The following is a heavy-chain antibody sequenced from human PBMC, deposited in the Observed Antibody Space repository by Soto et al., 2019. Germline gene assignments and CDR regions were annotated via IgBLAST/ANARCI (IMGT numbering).Heavy chain of an antibody. CDR3: AKDRDYYDSSGYPPDDAFDI. CDR1: GFTFSSYA. J-gene: IGHJ3*02. V-gene: IGHV3-23*01. CDR2: ISGSGGST. Sequence: LRLSCAASGFTFSSYAMSWVRQAPGKGLEWVSAISGSGGSTYYADSGKGRFTISRDNSKNTLYLQMNSLRAEDTAVYYCAKDRDYYDSSGYPPDDAFDIWGQGTMVTVSS. D-gene: IGHD3-22*01.